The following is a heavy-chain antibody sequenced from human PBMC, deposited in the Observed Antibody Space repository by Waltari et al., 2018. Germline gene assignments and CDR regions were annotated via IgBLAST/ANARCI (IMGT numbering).Heavy chain of an antibody. D-gene: IGHD3-3*01. J-gene: IGHJ4*02. CDR3: ARTYYDFWSGYRGFDY. Sequence: EVQLVQSGAEVKKPGESLKISCKGSGYSFTSYWIGWVRQMPGKGLEWMGIIYPGDAYTRYSPSCQGQVTISADKSISTAYLQWSSLKASDTAMYYCARTYYDFWSGYRGFDYWGQGTLVTVSS. CDR2: IYPGDAYT. V-gene: IGHV5-51*01. CDR1: GYSFTSYW.